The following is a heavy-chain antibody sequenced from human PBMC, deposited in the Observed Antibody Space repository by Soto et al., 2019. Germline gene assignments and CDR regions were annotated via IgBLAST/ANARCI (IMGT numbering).Heavy chain of an antibody. V-gene: IGHV1-18*04. J-gene: IGHJ6*02. CDR3: ARQDIVVVVAATTYYYYYGMDV. CDR2: ISAYDGNT. CDR1: GYTFTSYG. D-gene: IGHD2-15*01. Sequence: QVQLVQSGAEVKKPGASVKVSCKASGYTFTSYGISWVRQAPGQGLEWMGWISAYDGNTNYAQKLQGRVTMTTDTSTSTAYMELRSLRSDDTAVYYCARQDIVVVVAATTYYYYYGMDVWGQGTTVTVSS.